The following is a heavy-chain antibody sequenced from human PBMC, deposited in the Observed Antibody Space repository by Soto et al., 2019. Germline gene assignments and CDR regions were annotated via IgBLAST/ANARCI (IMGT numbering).Heavy chain of an antibody. J-gene: IGHJ4*02. CDR2: IYYSGST. Sequence: QVQLQESGPGLVKPSQTLSLTCTVSGGSISSGGYYWSWIRQHPGKGLEWIGYIYYSGSTYYNPSLTSRVTKSVDTSQNPCPLKLSPVTAADTAVYYCARAWLDYDVLSGYYYGGGTFDYWGQGTLVTVSS. CDR1: GGSISSGGYY. V-gene: IGHV4-31*03. D-gene: IGHD3-3*01. CDR3: ARAWLDYDVLSGYYYGGGTFDY.